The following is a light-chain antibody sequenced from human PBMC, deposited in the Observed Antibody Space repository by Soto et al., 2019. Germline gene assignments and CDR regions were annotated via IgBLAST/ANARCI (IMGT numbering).Light chain of an antibody. CDR2: EVS. V-gene: IGLV2-14*01. J-gene: IGLJ2*01. CDR1: SSYIGGYSY. CDR3: SSYSGTSTPVV. Sequence: QSALTQPASVSGSPGQSITISCTGTSSYIGGYSYVSWYQQHPGKAPKLIIYEVSNRPSGVSNRFSGSKSGNTASLTISGLQAEDEADYSCSSYSGTSTPVVFGGGTKLTVL.